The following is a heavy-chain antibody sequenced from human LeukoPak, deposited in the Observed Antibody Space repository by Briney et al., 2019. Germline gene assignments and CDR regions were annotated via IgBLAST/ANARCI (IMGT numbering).Heavy chain of an antibody. J-gene: IGHJ4*02. V-gene: IGHV3-74*01. D-gene: IGHD3-22*01. CDR2: ISFDAATT. Sequence: GGSLRLSCAASGFTFNKHWVHWVRQAPGKGLVWVSRISFDAATTSYADSVKGRFTISRDNVKNTVSLQMNSLRAEDTAIYYCARGASSGHYVSGDYWGQGTLVTVSA. CDR1: GFTFNKHW. CDR3: ARGASSGHYVSGDY.